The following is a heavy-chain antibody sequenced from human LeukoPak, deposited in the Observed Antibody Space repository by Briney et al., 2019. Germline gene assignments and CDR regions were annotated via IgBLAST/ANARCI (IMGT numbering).Heavy chain of an antibody. V-gene: IGHV4-59*08. CDR2: IYYSGST. J-gene: IGHJ5*02. Sequence: SETLSLTCTVSGGSISSYYWSWIRQPPGKGLEWIGYIYYSGSTNYNPSLKSRVTISVDTSKNQFSLKLSSVTAADTAVYYCARRGGLRVFWFDPWGQGTLVTVSS. D-gene: IGHD3-16*01. CDR1: GGSISSYY. CDR3: ARRGGLRVFWFDP.